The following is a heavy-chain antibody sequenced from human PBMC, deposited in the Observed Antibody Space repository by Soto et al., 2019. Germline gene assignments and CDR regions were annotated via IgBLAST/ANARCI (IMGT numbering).Heavy chain of an antibody. CDR2: ISYDGSNK. CDR1: GGSISSSS. Sequence: PSETLSLTCTVSGGSISSSSYYWGWIRQPPGKGLEWVAVISYDGSNKYYADSVKGRFTISRDNSKNTLYLQMNSLRAEDTAVYYCAKDRKAVAGPYGMDVWGQGTTVTVSS. V-gene: IGHV3-30*18. CDR3: AKDRKAVAGPYGMDV. D-gene: IGHD6-19*01. J-gene: IGHJ6*02.